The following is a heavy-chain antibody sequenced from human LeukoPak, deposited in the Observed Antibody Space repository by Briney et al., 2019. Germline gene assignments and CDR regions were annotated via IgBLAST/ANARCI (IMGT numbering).Heavy chain of an antibody. CDR1: GGATNNYY. CDR3: ARQRATVLNWFDP. Sequence: SETLSLTCTVSGGATNNYYWSWIRQPPGKGLEWIGYIYYSGSPYYNPSLKSRVTISVDTSKNQFSLKLSSVTAADTAVYYCARQRATVLNWFDPWGQGTLVTVSS. V-gene: IGHV4-59*08. D-gene: IGHD4-17*01. J-gene: IGHJ5*02. CDR2: IYYSGSP.